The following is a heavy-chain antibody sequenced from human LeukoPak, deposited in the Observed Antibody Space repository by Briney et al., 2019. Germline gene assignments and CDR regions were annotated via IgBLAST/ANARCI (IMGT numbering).Heavy chain of an antibody. D-gene: IGHD3-22*01. CDR3: ASYRERETYYDSSGDHAFDI. Sequence: PGGSLRLSCAASGFTFDDYGMSWVRQAPGKVLEWAAGINWKGGSTGYADSVKGRFTISRDNAKNSLYLQMNSLRAEDTASYYCASYRERETYYDSSGDHAFDIWGQGTMVTVSS. J-gene: IGHJ3*02. CDR2: INWKGGST. V-gene: IGHV3-20*04. CDR1: GFTFDDYG.